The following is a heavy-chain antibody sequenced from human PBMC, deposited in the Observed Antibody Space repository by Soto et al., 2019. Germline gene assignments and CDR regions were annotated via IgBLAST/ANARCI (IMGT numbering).Heavy chain of an antibody. CDR3: ARARYNWNL. J-gene: IGHJ4*02. Sequence: SETLSLTCTVSGGSLDTYYCTWIRQPPGKGLEWIGYIYSSGSTNYNTSLKSRVTMSVDTSKNQFFLKLRSVTPADTAIYYCARARYNWNLWGQGALMTVYS. CDR1: GGSLDTYY. CDR2: IYSSGST. V-gene: IGHV4-59*01. D-gene: IGHD1-7*01.